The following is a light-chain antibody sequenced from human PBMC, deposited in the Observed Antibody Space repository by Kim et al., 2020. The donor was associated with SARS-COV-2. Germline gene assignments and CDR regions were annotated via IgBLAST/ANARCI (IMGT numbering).Light chain of an antibody. J-gene: IGLJ2*01. Sequence: APGKTARISCGGNNIGSKGVQWLHQKAGQAPVMVIYYDTSRPSGIPERFSASSSGNTATLTISGVEAGDEADYYCHVWDSGTYHVVFGGGTQLTVL. CDR3: HVWDSGTYHVV. CDR2: YDT. V-gene: IGLV3-21*04. CDR1: NIGSKG.